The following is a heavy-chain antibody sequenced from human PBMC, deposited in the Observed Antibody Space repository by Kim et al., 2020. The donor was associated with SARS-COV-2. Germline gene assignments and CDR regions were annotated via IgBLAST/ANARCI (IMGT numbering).Heavy chain of an antibody. J-gene: IGHJ4*02. CDR3: TRDRAYSLDY. CDR2: IKEDGSHK. Sequence: GGSLRLSCTASGFTFSDNWMSWVRQAPGKGLEWLAKIKEDGSHKYYLNSVEGRFTISRDNAKNSLYLQMNSQSAEDTALYFCTRDRAYSLDYWGQGTLVTVAS. CDR1: GFTFSDNW. D-gene: IGHD2-15*01. V-gene: IGHV3-7*01.